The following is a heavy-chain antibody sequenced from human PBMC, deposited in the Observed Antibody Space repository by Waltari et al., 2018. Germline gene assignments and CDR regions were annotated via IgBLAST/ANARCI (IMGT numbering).Heavy chain of an antibody. CDR3: AQLGTGH. CDR1: GFPFSDHY. Sequence: EAQLVESGGSLTQPGESLRLSCAASGFPFSDHYMDWARQAPGKGLEWIGRIKRRVDSYATQYAASVKGRFIISRDDSTDSLYLQMNSLKTEDTAVYYCAQLGTGHWGQGTLVTVSS. CDR2: IKRRVDSYAT. D-gene: IGHD1-1*01. J-gene: IGHJ1*01. V-gene: IGHV3-72*01.